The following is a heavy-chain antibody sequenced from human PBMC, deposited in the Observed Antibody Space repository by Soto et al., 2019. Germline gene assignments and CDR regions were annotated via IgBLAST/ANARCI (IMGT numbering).Heavy chain of an antibody. V-gene: IGHV3-13*01. J-gene: IGHJ6*03. CDR3: ARAWPYMVRGVIITSGMDV. Sequence: GGSLRLSCAASGFTFSSYDMHWVRQATGKGLEWVSAIGTAGDTYYPGSVKGRFTISRENAKNSLYLQMNSLRAGDTAVYYCARAWPYMVRGVIITSGMDVWGKGTTVTVSS. CDR2: IGTAGDT. CDR1: GFTFSSYD. D-gene: IGHD3-10*01.